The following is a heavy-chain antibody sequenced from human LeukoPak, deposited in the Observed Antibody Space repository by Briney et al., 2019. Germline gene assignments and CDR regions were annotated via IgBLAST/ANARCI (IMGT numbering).Heavy chain of an antibody. CDR3: ARDGYSSGWYSYYFDY. J-gene: IGHJ4*02. Sequence: GSLRLSCAASGFTFSSYWMSWVRQAPGKGLEWVANIKQDGSEKYYVDSVKGRFTISRDNAKNSLYLQMNSLRAEDTAVYYCARDGYSSGWYSYYFDYWGQGTLVTVSS. D-gene: IGHD6-19*01. CDR1: GFTFSSYW. V-gene: IGHV3-7*03. CDR2: IKQDGSEK.